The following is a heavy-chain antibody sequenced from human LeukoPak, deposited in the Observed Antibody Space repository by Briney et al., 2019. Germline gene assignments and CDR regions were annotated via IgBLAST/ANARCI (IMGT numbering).Heavy chain of an antibody. J-gene: IGHJ2*01. CDR3: ARDSRGSGWYFDL. Sequence: PGGSLRLSCAASGFTFSSYGMHWVRQAPGKGLEWVAVIWYDGSNKYYADSVKGRFTISRDNSKNTLYLQMNSLRVEDTAVYYCARDSRGSGWYFDLWGRGTLVIVSP. V-gene: IGHV3-33*01. D-gene: IGHD3-10*01. CDR2: IWYDGSNK. CDR1: GFTFSSYG.